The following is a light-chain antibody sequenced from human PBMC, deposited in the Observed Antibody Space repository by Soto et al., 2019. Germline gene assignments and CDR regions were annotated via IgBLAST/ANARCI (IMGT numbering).Light chain of an antibody. J-gene: IGLJ2*01. V-gene: IGLV2-8*01. CDR3: SSYAGSNKFVV. Sequence: QSALTQPPSASGSPGQSVTISCTGTSSDVGGYNYVSWYQQHPGKAPKLIIYEVSKRPSGVPDRFSGSKSGNTASLTVSGLQAEDEDDYYCSSYAGSNKFVVFGGGTKLTVL. CDR1: SSDVGGYNY. CDR2: EVS.